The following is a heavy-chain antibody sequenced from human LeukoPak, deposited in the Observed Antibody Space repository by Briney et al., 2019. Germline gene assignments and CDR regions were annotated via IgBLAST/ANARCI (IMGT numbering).Heavy chain of an antibody. CDR3: ARESDYVWGSYQN. CDR2: IYSGGST. CDR1: GFTVSTNY. V-gene: IGHV3-53*01. J-gene: IGHJ4*02. D-gene: IGHD3-16*02. Sequence: GGSLRLSCAASGFTVSTNYMSWVRQAPGKGLEWVSVIYSGGSTYYSDSVKGGLTISREKSKNTRYLQINSLGAGEKAVYYCARESDYVWGSYQNWGQGTLLTLPS.